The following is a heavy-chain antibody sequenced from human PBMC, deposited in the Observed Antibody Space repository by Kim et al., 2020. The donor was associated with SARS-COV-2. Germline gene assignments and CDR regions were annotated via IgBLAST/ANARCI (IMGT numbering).Heavy chain of an antibody. D-gene: IGHD3-22*01. Sequence: GGSLRLSCAASGFTFSSYGMHWVRQAPGKGLEWVAVIWYDGSNKYYADSVKGRFTISRDNSKNTLYLQMNSLRAEDTAVYYCARELQVNTRKRLRNYYYYGMDVWGQGTTVTVSS. CDR3: ARELQVNTRKRLRNYYYYGMDV. CDR2: IWYDGSNK. V-gene: IGHV3-33*01. CDR1: GFTFSSYG. J-gene: IGHJ6*02.